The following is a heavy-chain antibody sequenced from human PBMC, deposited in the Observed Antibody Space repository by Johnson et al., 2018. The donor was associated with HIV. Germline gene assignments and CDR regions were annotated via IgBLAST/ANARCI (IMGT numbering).Heavy chain of an antibody. Sequence: VQLVESGGGLVQPGGSLRLSCAASGFTFSSYWMSWVRQAPGKGLEWVANIKQDGSEKYYVDSVKGRFTISRDNAKNSLYLQMNSRRAEDTAVYYCARDLRGFKYDAFDVWGQGTMVTVSS. CDR1: GFTFSSYW. CDR2: IKQDGSEK. V-gene: IGHV3-7*01. CDR3: ARDLRGFKYDAFDV. J-gene: IGHJ3*01.